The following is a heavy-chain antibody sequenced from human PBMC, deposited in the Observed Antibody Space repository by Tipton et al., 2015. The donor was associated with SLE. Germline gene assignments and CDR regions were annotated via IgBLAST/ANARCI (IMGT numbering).Heavy chain of an antibody. CDR3: ARVGGSYYGKGYFQH. D-gene: IGHD1-26*01. CDR1: GYTFTSFG. J-gene: IGHJ1*01. Sequence: QSGAEVKKPGASVKVSCKASGYTFTSFGISWVRQAPGQGLEWMGWISGYTGNTNYAQKLQGRVTMTTDTSTSTAYMELRSLRPGDTAVYYCARVGGSYYGKGYFQHWGQGTLVTVSS. CDR2: ISGYTGNT. V-gene: IGHV1-18*01.